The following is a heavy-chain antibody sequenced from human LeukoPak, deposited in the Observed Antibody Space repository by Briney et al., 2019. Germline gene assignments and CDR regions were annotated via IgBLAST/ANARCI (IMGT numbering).Heavy chain of an antibody. CDR1: GFTFSSYS. CDR2: IYYSGST. V-gene: IGHV4-59*01. CDR3: ARVSGGYSGYDSGGDY. Sequence: GSLRLSCAASGFTFSSYSMNWIRQPPGKGLEWIGYIYYSGSTNYNPSLKSRVTISVDTSKNQFSLKLSSVTAADTAVYYCARVSGGYSGYDSGGDYWGQGTLVTVSS. D-gene: IGHD5-12*01. J-gene: IGHJ4*02.